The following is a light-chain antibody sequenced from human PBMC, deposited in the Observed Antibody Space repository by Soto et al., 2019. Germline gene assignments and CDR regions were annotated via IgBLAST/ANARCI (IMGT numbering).Light chain of an antibody. V-gene: IGLV2-14*01. CDR2: DVS. Sequence: QSVLTQPASVSGSPGQSITISCTGTRSDVGGYNYVSWYQQLPGKAPKLMIYDVSNRPSGISNRFSGSKSGNTASLTISGLQTEDEADYYCSSYTRSSSTLVVFGGGTKLTVL. CDR3: SSYTRSSSTLVV. CDR1: RSDVGGYNY. J-gene: IGLJ2*01.